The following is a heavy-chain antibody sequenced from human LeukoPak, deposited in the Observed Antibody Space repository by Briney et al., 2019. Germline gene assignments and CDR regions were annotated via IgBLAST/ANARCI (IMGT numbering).Heavy chain of an antibody. V-gene: IGHV3-23*01. D-gene: IGHD6-19*01. J-gene: IGHJ6*02. Sequence: GGSLRLSCAASGFTFSTYAMSWVRQAPGKGLEWVSAISGSGGSAYDADSVKGRFTISRDNSKNTLYLQMNSLRAEDTAVYYCAKVAVAGTARSYPYGMDVWGQGTTVTVSS. CDR2: ISGSGGSA. CDR1: GFTFSTYA. CDR3: AKVAVAGTARSYPYGMDV.